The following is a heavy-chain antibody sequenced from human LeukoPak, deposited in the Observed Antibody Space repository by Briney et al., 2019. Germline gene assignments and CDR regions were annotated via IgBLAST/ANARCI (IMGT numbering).Heavy chain of an antibody. V-gene: IGHV1-69*04. CDR1: GGTFSSYA. CDR2: IIPILGIA. J-gene: IGHJ6*02. CDR3: ARFEVRGVTPRPYGMDV. D-gene: IGHD3-10*01. Sequence: SVKVSCKASGGTFSSYAISWVRQAPGQGLEWMGRIIPILGIADYAQKFQGRVTITADKSTSTAYMELSSLRSEDTAVYYCARFEVRGVTPRPYGMDVWGQGTTVTVSS.